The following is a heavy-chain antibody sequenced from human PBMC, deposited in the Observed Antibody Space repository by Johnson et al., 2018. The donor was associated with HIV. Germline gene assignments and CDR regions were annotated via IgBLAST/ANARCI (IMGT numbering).Heavy chain of an antibody. CDR1: GFLFSRYA. J-gene: IGHJ3*02. CDR3: ARDSEWELGQEGAFDI. Sequence: VQLVESGGGVVQPGRSLRLSCAASGFLFSRYAMHWVRQAPGKGLEWVAVISYDGGNNYYADSVKGRFTISRDNSKNTLYLQMNSLGAEDTAVYYCARDSEWELGQEGAFDIWGQGTMVTISS. CDR2: ISYDGGNN. V-gene: IGHV3-30-3*01. D-gene: IGHD1-26*01.